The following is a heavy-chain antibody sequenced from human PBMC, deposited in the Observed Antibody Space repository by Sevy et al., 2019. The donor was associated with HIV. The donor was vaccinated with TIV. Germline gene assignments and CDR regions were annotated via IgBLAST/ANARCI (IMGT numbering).Heavy chain of an antibody. CDR1: GFTFSSYS. Sequence: GGSLSLSCAASGFTFSSYSMNWVRQAPGKGLEWVSYISSSSSTIYYADSVKGRFTISRDNAKNSLYLQMNSLRDEDTAVYYCARTRTLVGATPPDYWGQGTLVTVSS. D-gene: IGHD1-26*01. J-gene: IGHJ4*02. V-gene: IGHV3-48*02. CDR3: ARTRTLVGATPPDY. CDR2: ISSSSSTI.